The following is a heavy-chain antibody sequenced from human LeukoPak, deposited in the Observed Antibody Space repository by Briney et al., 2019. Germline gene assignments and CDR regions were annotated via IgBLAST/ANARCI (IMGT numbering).Heavy chain of an antibody. CDR2: MNPNSGNT. Sequence: ASVNVSCKSSGYPFTSYDINWVRQATGQGLEWMGWMNPNSGNTGYAQNFQGRVTMTKNTSITTAYMELSSLRSEDTAVYYCARALSWTSQSYYYMDVWGKGTTVTVSS. CDR3: ARALSWTSQSYYYMDV. V-gene: IGHV1-8*01. CDR1: GYPFTSYD. D-gene: IGHD3/OR15-3a*01. J-gene: IGHJ6*03.